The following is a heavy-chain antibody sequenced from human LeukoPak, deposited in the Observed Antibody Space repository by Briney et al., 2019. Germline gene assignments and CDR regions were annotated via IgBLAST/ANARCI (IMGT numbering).Heavy chain of an antibody. CDR3: ATGLMTTVTTVDY. D-gene: IGHD4-17*01. CDR1: GYTFTSYD. CDR2: MSPNSGDT. Sequence: ASVKVSCKASGYTFTSYDFNWVRQATGQRPEWMGWMSPNSGDTGYAQKFQDRVTMTRNTSISTAYMELSSLRSDDTAVYYCATGLMTTVTTVDYWGQGTLVTVSS. V-gene: IGHV1-8*01. J-gene: IGHJ4*02.